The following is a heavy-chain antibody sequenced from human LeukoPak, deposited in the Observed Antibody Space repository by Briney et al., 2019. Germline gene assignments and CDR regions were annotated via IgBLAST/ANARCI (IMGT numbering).Heavy chain of an antibody. Sequence: PGGSLRLSCAASGFTFSSYWMSWVRQAPGRGLEWVSTISGSGANMWYPDSLKGRFSISRDNAQKSLNLQMNSLRADDTAVYYCARRRSRYFDLWGRGTLVTVSS. J-gene: IGHJ2*01. CDR1: GFTFSSYW. CDR3: ARRRSRYFDL. V-gene: IGHV3-48*04. CDR2: ISGSGANM.